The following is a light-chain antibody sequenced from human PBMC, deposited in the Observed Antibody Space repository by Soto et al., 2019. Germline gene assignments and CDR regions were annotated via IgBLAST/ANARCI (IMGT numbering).Light chain of an antibody. CDR2: DVS. Sequence: DIQMTQSPSTLSASVGDRVTITCRASQNIERWLAWYQQKPGKAPKLLLYDVSSLESGVPSRFSGSGSGTEFILTINGLQPDDFAVYYCQQRSDWPLTFGGGTKVDIK. CDR1: QNIERW. V-gene: IGKV1-5*01. CDR3: QQRSDWPLT. J-gene: IGKJ4*01.